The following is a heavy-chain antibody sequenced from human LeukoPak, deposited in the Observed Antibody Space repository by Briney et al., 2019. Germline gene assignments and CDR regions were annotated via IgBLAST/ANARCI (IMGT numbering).Heavy chain of an antibody. CDR2: INSDGSST. D-gene: IGHD1-26*01. Sequence: PGGSLRLSCAASGFTFSSHWMHWVRQAPGKGLVWVSRINSDGSSTSYADSVKGRFTISRDNAKNTLYLQMNSLRAEDTAVYYCARPISPAWEAFDIWGQGTMVTVSS. CDR3: ARPISPAWEAFDI. V-gene: IGHV3-74*01. J-gene: IGHJ3*02. CDR1: GFTFSSHW.